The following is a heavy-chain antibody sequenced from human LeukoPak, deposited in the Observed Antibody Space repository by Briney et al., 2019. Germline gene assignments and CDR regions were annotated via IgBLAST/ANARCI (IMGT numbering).Heavy chain of an antibody. J-gene: IGHJ5*02. CDR2: ISGDGGST. D-gene: IGHD3-22*01. CDR3: AKDMSGTYYYDSSAPGFDP. Sequence: PGGSLRLSCAASGFTFDDYAMRWVRQAPGKGLEWVSLISGDGGSTYYADSVKGRFTISRDNSKNSLYLQMNSLRTEDTALYYCAKDMSGTYYYDSSAPGFDPWGQGTLVTVSS. V-gene: IGHV3-43*02. CDR1: GFTFDDYA.